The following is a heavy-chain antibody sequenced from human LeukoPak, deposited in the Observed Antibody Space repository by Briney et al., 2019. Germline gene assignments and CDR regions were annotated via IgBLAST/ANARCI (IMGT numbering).Heavy chain of an antibody. J-gene: IGHJ4*02. CDR1: GFTVSSNY. V-gene: IGHV3-53*01. D-gene: IGHD3-22*01. CDR3: ARVPYYYDSSGYLIDY. Sequence: PGGSLRLSCAASGFTVSSNYMSWVRQAPGKGLEWVSVIYSGGSTYYADSVKGRFTISRDNAKNTLYLQMNSLRAEDTAVYYCARVPYYYDSSGYLIDYWGQGTLVTVSS. CDR2: IYSGGST.